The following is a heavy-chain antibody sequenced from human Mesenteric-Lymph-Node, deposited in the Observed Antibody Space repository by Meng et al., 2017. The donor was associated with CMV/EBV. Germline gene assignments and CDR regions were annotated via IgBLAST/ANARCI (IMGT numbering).Heavy chain of an antibody. J-gene: IGHJ4*02. D-gene: IGHD3-3*01. V-gene: IGHV3-74*01. CDR3: AKDGGAWSVTD. Sequence: GGSLRLSCAASGFTFSSYWMHWVRQAPGKGLVWVSRINSDGSSTSYADSVKGRFTISRDNSRSTLYLQMNSLRGADTAVYYCAKDGGAWSVTDWGQGTLVTVSS. CDR1: GFTFSSYW. CDR2: INSDGSST.